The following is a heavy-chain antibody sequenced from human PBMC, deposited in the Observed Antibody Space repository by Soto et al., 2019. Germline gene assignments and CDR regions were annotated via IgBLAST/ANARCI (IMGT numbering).Heavy chain of an antibody. CDR2: IIPIFGTA. V-gene: IGHV1-69*06. J-gene: IGHJ3*02. CDR3: ARDCSSTSCYLGRDAFDI. D-gene: IGHD2-2*01. Sequence: SVKVSYKASGGTFSSYAISWVRQAPGQGLEWMGGIIPIFGTANYAQKFQGRVTITADKSTSTAYMELSSLRSEDTAVYYCARDCSSTSCYLGRDAFDIWGQGTMVTVSS. CDR1: GGTFSSYA.